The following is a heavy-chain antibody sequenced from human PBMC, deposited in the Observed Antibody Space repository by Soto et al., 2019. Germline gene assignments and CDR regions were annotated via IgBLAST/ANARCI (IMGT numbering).Heavy chain of an antibody. CDR2: IIPIFGTA. CDR1: GGTFSSYS. D-gene: IGHD6-13*01. Sequence: SVNVSCKSSGGTFSSYSISWGRQAPGQGLECMGGIIPIFGTANYAQKFQGRVTITADESTSTAYMELSSLRSEDTAVYYCASLAAADGMDVWGQGTTVTVSS. V-gene: IGHV1-69*13. CDR3: ASLAAADGMDV. J-gene: IGHJ6*02.